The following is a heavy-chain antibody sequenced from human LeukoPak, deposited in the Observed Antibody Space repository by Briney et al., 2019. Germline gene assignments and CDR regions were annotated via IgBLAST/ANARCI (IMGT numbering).Heavy chain of an antibody. CDR2: IKYDGRET. D-gene: IGHD1-26*01. Sequence: PGGSLRLSCAATGFTFSNYWMSWFRQAPGMGLEWVANIKYDGRETRYVDSVRGRFTISRDNAKNSLFLQMNSLRAEDTAVYYCARYLNSGPEDFWGQGNLVTVSS. V-gene: IGHV3-7*01. CDR3: ARYLNSGPEDF. J-gene: IGHJ4*02. CDR1: GFTFSNYW.